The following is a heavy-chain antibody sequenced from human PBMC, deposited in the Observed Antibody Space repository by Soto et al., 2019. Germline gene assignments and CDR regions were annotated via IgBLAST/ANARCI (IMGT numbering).Heavy chain of an antibody. CDR2: ISDSGDRT. D-gene: IGHD3-16*02. CDR3: AKDRGIIVKAGDAFDV. V-gene: IGHV3-23*01. CDR1: GFTLSMSA. J-gene: IGHJ3*01. Sequence: SLRLSCASSGFTLSMSAVNWVRQAPGKGLEWVSYISDSGDRTYYADSVKGRFTISRDRSKNTVSLQMDSLRAEDTAVYYCAKDRGIIVKAGDAFDVWGPGPKVTVSS.